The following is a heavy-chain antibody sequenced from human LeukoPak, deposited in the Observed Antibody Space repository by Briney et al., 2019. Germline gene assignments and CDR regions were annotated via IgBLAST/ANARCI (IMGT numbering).Heavy chain of an antibody. V-gene: IGHV4-39*01. CDR2: IYYSGST. CDR3: ARLARKGIAVAGSRPSDY. J-gene: IGHJ4*02. D-gene: IGHD6-19*01. Sequence: SETLSLTCTVSGGSISSSSYYWGWIRQPPGKGLEWLGSIYYSGSTYYNPSLKSRVTISVDTSKNQFSLKLSSVTAADTAVYYCARLARKGIAVAGSRPSDYWGQGTLVTVSS. CDR1: GGSISSSSYY.